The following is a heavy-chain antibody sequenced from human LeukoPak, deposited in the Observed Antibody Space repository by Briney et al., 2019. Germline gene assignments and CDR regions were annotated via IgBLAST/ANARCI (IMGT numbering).Heavy chain of an antibody. Sequence: PSETLSLTCTVSGGSISNYYWSWIRQPPGKRLEWIGYIYYSGITNYNPSLRSRVTISIDTSKKHFFLKLKSVTAADTAVYYCATGYGDFRVEGRYFYSWGQGTLVTVSS. V-gene: IGHV4-59*01. CDR3: ATGYGDFRVEGRYFYS. CDR1: GGSISNYY. J-gene: IGHJ4*02. D-gene: IGHD4-17*01. CDR2: IYYSGIT.